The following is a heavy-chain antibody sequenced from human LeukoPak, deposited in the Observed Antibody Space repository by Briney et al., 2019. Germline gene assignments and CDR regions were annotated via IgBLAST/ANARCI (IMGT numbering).Heavy chain of an antibody. V-gene: IGHV3-48*01. J-gene: IGHJ1*01. D-gene: IGHD3-10*02. CDR3: AKDFGRSDYSVFQH. CDR2: STSSSTI. Sequence: STSSSTIYYADSVKGRFTISRDNAKNSLYLQMNSLRAEDTAVYYCAKDFGRSDYSVFQHWGQGTLVTVSS.